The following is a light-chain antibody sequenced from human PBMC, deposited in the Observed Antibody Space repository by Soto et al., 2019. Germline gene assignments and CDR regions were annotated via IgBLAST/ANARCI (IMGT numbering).Light chain of an antibody. J-gene: IGKJ1*01. Sequence: DIQLTQSPSFLSASVGDRVTITCRASQGISSYLAWYQQKPGKAPKLLIYAASSLQSGVPSRFSGSGSGTDFTLTISSLQPEDFATYYCQQSYSTPQTFGQGTKV. CDR3: QQSYSTPQT. CDR2: AAS. V-gene: IGKV1-39*01. CDR1: QGISSY.